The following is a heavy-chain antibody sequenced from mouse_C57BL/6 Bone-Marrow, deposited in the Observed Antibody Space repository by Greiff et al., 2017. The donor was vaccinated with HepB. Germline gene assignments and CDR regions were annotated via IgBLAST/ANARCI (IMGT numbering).Heavy chain of an antibody. D-gene: IGHD2-1*01. J-gene: IGHJ3*01. V-gene: IGHV1-52*01. CDR1: GYTFTSYW. CDR2: IDPSDSET. CDR3: ARDYYGNYGAWFAY. Sequence: VQLQQPGAELVRPGSSVKLSCKASGYTFTSYWMHWVKQRPIQGLEWIGTIDPSDSETHYNQKFKDKATLTVDKSSSTAYMQLSSLTSEDSAVYYCARDYYGNYGAWFAYWGQGTLVTVSA.